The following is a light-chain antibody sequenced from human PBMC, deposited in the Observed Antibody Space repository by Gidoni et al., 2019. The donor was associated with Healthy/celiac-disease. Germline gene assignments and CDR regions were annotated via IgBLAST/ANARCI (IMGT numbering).Light chain of an antibody. V-gene: IGKV4-1*01. Sequence: DIVMTQSPDSLAVSLGERATINCKSRQSVLYSSNNKNYLAWYQQKPGQPPKLLIYWASTRESGVPDRFSGSGSGTDFTLTISSLQAEDVAVYYCQQYYSTLLTFGGXTKVEIK. CDR3: QQYYSTLLT. CDR1: QSVLYSSNNKNY. J-gene: IGKJ4*01. CDR2: WAS.